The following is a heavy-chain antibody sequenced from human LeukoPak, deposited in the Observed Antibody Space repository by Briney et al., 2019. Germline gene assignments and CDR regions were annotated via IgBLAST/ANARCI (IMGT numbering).Heavy chain of an antibody. CDR3: AREATSGWTFDY. J-gene: IGHJ4*02. Sequence: PSEALPLTCTFSGGSISRGSYYWIWIRQPAGEGLGWIGRIYTSGNTNYNSSLKSRVTISVDRSKNQFSLKLNSVTAADTAVYYCAREATSGWTFDYWGQGTLVTVSS. V-gene: IGHV4-61*02. D-gene: IGHD6-19*01. CDR2: IYTSGNT. CDR1: GGSISRGSYY.